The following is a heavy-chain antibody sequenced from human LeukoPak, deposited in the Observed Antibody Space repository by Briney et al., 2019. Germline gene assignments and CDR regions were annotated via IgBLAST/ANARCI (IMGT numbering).Heavy chain of an antibody. J-gene: IGHJ4*02. CDR3: AKDAIRGDGYWEFDY. V-gene: IGHV3-23*01. CDR2: ILQSGDTT. CDR1: GFTSSNYA. D-gene: IGHD5-24*01. Sequence: QPGGSLLLSCAASGFTSSNYAMTGVRRAPGKGLEWVSGILQSGDTTYYADSVKGRFTISRDNSQNTLYLQMNSLRVEDTAVYYRAKDAIRGDGYWEFDYWGQGTLVTVSS.